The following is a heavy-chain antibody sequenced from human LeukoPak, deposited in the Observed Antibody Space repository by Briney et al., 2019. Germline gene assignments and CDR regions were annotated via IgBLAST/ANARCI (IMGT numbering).Heavy chain of an antibody. CDR3: AGQPGSYIDY. Sequence: SETLSLTCAVYGGSFSGYYWSWIRQPPGKGLEWIGEINHSGSTNYNPSLKSRVTISVDTSKNQFSLKLSSVTAADTAVYYCAGQPGSYIDYWGQGTLVTVSS. D-gene: IGHD3-10*01. V-gene: IGHV4-34*01. CDR1: GGSFSGYY. CDR2: INHSGST. J-gene: IGHJ4*02.